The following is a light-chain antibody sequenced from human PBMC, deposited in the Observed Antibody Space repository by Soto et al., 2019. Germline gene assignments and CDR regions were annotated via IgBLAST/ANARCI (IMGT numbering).Light chain of an antibody. V-gene: IGLV2-14*01. J-gene: IGLJ1*01. CDR2: DVS. CDR3: SSYTSSSTLLYV. CDR1: SSDVGGYNY. Sequence: QSVLTQPASVSGPPGQSITISRTGTSSDVGGYNYVSWYQQHPGKAPKLMIYDVSNRPSGVSNRFSGSKSGNTASLTISGLQAEDEADYYCSSYTSSSTLLYVFGTGTKVTVL.